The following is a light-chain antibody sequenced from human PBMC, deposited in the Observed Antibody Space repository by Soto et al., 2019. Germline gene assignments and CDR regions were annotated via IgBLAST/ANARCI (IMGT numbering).Light chain of an antibody. J-gene: IGLJ2*01. CDR1: SSDVGGYNY. Sequence: QSVLTQPASVSGSPGQSITISCTGTSSDVGGYNYVSWYQQHPGKAPKLMIYDVSNRPSGVPNRFSGSKSGNTASLTISGLQAEGEADYYCSSYTSSSTLVFGGGTKVTVL. V-gene: IGLV2-14*01. CDR2: DVS. CDR3: SSYTSSSTLV.